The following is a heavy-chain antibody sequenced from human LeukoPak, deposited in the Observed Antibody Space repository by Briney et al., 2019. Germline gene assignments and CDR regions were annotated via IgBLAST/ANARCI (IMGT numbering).Heavy chain of an antibody. V-gene: IGHV4-39*07. CDR3: AREGSWPFGVVMGEGPMDV. CDR2: IYYSGST. Sequence: SETLSLTCTVSGGSISSSSYYWGWIRQPPGKGLEWIGSIYYSGSTYYNPSLKSRVTISVDTSKNQFSLKLSSVTAADTAVYYCAREGSWPFGVVMGEGPMDVWGKGTTVTVSS. CDR1: GGSISSSSYY. J-gene: IGHJ6*03. D-gene: IGHD3-3*01.